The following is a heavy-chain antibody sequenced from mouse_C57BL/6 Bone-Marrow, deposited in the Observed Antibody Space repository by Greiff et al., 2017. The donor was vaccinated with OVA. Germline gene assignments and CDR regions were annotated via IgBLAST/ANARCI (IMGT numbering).Heavy chain of an antibody. J-gene: IGHJ3*01. CDR2: IDPENGDT. CDR3: TPFYYDYDAWFAY. CDR1: GFNIKDDY. Sequence: EVQLQQSGAELVRPGASVKLSCTASGFNIKDDYMHWVKQRPEQGLEWIGWIDPENGDTEYASKFQGKATITADTSSNTAYLQLSSLTSEDTAVYYCTPFYYDYDAWFAYWGQGTLVTVSA. V-gene: IGHV14-4*01. D-gene: IGHD2-4*01.